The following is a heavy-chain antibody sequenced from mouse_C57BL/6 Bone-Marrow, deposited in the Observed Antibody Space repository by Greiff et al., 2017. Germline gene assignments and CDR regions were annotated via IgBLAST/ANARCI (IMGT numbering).Heavy chain of an antibody. CDR2: ISDGGSYT. D-gene: IGHD2-1*01. CDR1: GFTFSSYA. J-gene: IGHJ3*01. CDR3: ARESKIYYGNPAWFAY. Sequence: EVHLVESGGGLVKPGGSLKLSCAASGFTFSSYAMSWVRQTPEKRLEWVATISDGGSYTYYPDNVKGRFTFSRDNAKNNLYLQMSHLKSEDTAMYYCARESKIYYGNPAWFAYWGQGTLVTVSA. V-gene: IGHV5-4*01.